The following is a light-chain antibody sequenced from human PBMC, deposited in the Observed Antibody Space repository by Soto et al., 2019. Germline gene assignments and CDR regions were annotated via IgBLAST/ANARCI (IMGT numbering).Light chain of an antibody. J-gene: IGKJ2*01. V-gene: IGKV1-39*01. CDR2: SAS. CDR1: QSILAY. CDR3: QQTYATAFT. Sequence: IQMTQSPSSLSASVGGRVTITCRASQSILAYLNWYQVKLGKPPRLLIFSASILQSGVPPRFNGSGSGTDFALTIGGVEPDDAATYYCQQTYATAFTFGQGTNL.